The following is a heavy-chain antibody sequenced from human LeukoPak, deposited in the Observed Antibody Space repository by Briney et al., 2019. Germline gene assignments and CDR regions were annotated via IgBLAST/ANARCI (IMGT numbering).Heavy chain of an antibody. Sequence: ALVKVSCKASGYTFTGYYMHWVRQAPGQGLEWMGWINPNSGGTNYAQTFQVRLTLPMDTSISTAYMALSWLRSGDTAVYYCARVGFGALLTHYWGQGTLVTVSS. J-gene: IGHJ4*02. CDR3: ARVGFGALLTHY. CDR2: INPNSGGT. CDR1: GYTFTGYY. D-gene: IGHD3-10*01. V-gene: IGHV1-2*02.